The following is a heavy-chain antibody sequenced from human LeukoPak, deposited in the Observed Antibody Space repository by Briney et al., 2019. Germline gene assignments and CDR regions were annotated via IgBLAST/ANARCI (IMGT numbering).Heavy chain of an antibody. CDR2: ISGSGGST. J-gene: IGHJ4*02. Sequence: GGSLRLSCAASGFTFGSYVMTWVRQAPGKGLEWVSSISGSGGSTNYADSVKGRFTISRDNSKTTVYLQMSSRRADDTAGCYCAKEKLGKKTITGFKYGGQGSLVTVSS. V-gene: IGHV3-23*01. D-gene: IGHD2-15*01. CDR1: GFTFGSYV. CDR3: AKEKLGKKTITGFKY.